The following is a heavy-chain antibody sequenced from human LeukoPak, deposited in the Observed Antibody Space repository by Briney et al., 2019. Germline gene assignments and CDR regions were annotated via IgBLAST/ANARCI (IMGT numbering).Heavy chain of an antibody. V-gene: IGHV3-21*04. J-gene: IGHJ4*02. CDR3: AHGAMYQLDY. Sequence: PGGSLRLSCAASGFAFNTYSMNWVRQAPGKGLEWVSFIFSSSTYIYYTDSVKGRFTISGDNSKNTLFLQMNSLRAEDTAVYYCAHGAMYQLDYWGQGTLVTVSS. CDR2: IFSSSTYI. D-gene: IGHD2-2*01. CDR1: GFAFNTYS.